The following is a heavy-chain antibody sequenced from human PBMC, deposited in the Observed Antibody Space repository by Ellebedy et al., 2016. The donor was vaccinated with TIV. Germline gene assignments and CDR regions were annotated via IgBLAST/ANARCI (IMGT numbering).Heavy chain of an antibody. CDR1: GGSISSYY. D-gene: IGHD4-17*01. CDR2: IYYSGST. J-gene: IGHJ4*02. V-gene: IGHV4-59*01. CDR3: ARAKGYGDYFDS. Sequence: SETLSLTCTVSGGSISSYYWSWIRQPPGKGLEWIGYIYYSGSTNYNPSLKSRVTISADTSKNHFSLNLSSVTTADTAVYYCARAKGYGDYFDSWGQGTLVTVSS.